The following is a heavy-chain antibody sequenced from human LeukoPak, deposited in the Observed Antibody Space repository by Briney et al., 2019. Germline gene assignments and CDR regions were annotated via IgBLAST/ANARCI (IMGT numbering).Heavy chain of an antibody. J-gene: IGHJ4*02. CDR3: STEPVPGVTPQSNFDY. CDR2: FDPEDGET. CDR1: GYTLTELS. D-gene: IGHD3-10*01. Sequence: ASVKVSCKVSGYTLTELSMHWVRQAPGKGLEWMGGFDPEDGETIYAQKFQGRVTMTEDTSTDTAYMELSSLRSEDTAVYYCSTEPVPGVTPQSNFDYWGQGTLVTVSS. V-gene: IGHV1-24*01.